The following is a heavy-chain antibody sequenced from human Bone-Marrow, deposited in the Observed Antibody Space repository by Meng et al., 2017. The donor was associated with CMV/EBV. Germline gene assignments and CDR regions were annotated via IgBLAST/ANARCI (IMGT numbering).Heavy chain of an antibody. CDR2: IYYTGTT. D-gene: IGHD1-26*01. CDR1: GDSLSSSSYD. CDR3: ARREGVGRPYFDY. V-gene: IGHV4-39*01. J-gene: IGHJ4*02. Sequence: GDSLSSSSYDWGGIRQPPGKGLEFIAFIYYTGTTYYNPSLKSRVAISVDTSKNQFSLKLTSVTAADTAVYYCARREGVGRPYFDYWGQGTLVTVSS.